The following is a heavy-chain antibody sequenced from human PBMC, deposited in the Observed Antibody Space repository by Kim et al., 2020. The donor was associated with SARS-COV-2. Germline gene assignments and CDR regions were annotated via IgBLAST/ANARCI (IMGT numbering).Heavy chain of an antibody. V-gene: IGHV3-74*01. Sequence: YADSVKGRFPISRDNAKSKLYPQMDSLRAEDTAVYYCASRRYTGTYYSFDYWGQGTLVTVSS. D-gene: IGHD1-26*01. J-gene: IGHJ4*02. CDR3: ASRRYTGTYYSFDY.